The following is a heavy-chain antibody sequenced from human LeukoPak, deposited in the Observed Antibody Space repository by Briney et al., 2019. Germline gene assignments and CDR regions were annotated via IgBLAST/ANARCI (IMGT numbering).Heavy chain of an antibody. CDR2: IWSDGSND. V-gene: IGHV3-33*01. CDR1: GFNFGSDA. CDR3: ARDPSGSGWSLSD. J-gene: IGHJ4*02. Sequence: GGSLRLSCTASGFNFGSDAMHWVRQAPGKGLEWVAFIWSDGSNDHYADSVKGRFTISRDNSRNTVCLQMNSLRVEDTAVYYCARDPSGSGWSLSDWGQGTPVTVSS. D-gene: IGHD6-19*01.